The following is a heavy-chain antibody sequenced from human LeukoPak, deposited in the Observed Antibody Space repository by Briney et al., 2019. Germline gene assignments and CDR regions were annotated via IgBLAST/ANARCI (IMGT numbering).Heavy chain of an antibody. V-gene: IGHV3-7*01. CDR2: IKQDGSEG. CDR3: SRSLDY. Sequence: GGSLRLSCAASGFPFSDYWMDWVRQAPGKGMEGVANIKQDGSEGYYADSVKGRFTISRDNAKSSLYLQMNSLRAEDTAVYYCSRSLDYWGQGALVTVSS. CDR1: GFPFSDYW. J-gene: IGHJ4*02.